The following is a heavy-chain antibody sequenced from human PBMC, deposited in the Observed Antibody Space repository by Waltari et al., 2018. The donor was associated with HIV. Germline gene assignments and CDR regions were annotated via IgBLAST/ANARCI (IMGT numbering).Heavy chain of an antibody. CDR1: GFNFKIYS. Sequence: EVQLVESGGDLVKPGGSLRLSCAASGFNFKIYSMNWVRQAPGKGLEWVSSISGSSEYIYYADSVKGRFTISRDNAKNSLSLQMNSLRAEDTAVYYCARNHHSGSYLDAFHIWGQGTMVTVSS. CDR2: ISGSSEYI. D-gene: IGHD1-26*01. V-gene: IGHV3-21*01. J-gene: IGHJ3*02. CDR3: ARNHHSGSYLDAFHI.